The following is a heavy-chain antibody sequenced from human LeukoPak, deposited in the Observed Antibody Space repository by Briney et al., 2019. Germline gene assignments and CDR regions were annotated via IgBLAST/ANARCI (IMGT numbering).Heavy chain of an antibody. CDR3: AELGITMIGGV. D-gene: IGHD3-10*02. J-gene: IGHJ6*04. CDR1: GFTFSIYV. Sequence: PGGSLRLSCEASGFTFSIYVMNWVRQAPGKGLEWVSYISSSGSTIYYADSVKGRFTISRDNAKNSLYLQMNSLRAEDTAVYYCAELGITMIGGVWGKGTTVTISS. CDR2: ISSSGSTI. V-gene: IGHV3-48*03.